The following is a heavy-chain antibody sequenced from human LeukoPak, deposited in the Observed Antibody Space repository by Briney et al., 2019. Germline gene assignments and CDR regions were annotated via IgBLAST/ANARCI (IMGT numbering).Heavy chain of an antibody. V-gene: IGHV4-31*03. CDR1: GGSISSGGDY. D-gene: IGHD3-22*01. CDR2: IYYTGTT. CDR3: ARAAWRGSYSRDAFDI. Sequence: PSQTLSLTCTVSGGSISSGGDYWSLIRQHPGKGLEWIGYIYYTGTTYYNPSLKSRITISVDTSKNQFSLNLSSMTAADTAVYYCARAAWRGSYSRDAFDIWGQGTVVTVSS. J-gene: IGHJ3*02.